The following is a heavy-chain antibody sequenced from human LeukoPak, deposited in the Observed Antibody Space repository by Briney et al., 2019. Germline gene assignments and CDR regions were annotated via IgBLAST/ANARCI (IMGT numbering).Heavy chain of an antibody. CDR2: INPNSGGT. J-gene: IGHJ4*02. CDR3: ARDRVFDWVHRGGYFDY. CDR1: GYTFTSYF. D-gene: IGHD3-9*01. V-gene: IGHV1-2*02. Sequence: ASVKVSCKASGYTFTSYFMHWVRQAPGQGLEWMGWINPNSGGTNYAQKFQGRVTMTRDTSISTAYMELSRLRSDDTAVYYCARDRVFDWVHRGGYFDYWGQGTLVTVSS.